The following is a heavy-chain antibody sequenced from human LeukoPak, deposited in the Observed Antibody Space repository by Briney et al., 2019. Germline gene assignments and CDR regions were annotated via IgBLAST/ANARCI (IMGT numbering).Heavy chain of an antibody. V-gene: IGHV1-2*02. CDR1: GYTFTCYY. J-gene: IGHJ6*03. CDR3: ARDGWYISYMDV. Sequence: ASVKVSCKASGYTFTCYYMHWVRQAPGQGLEWMGWINPNNGGTKYAQKFQGRVTMTRDTSISTAYMELTRLRSDDMAVYYCARDGWYISYMDVWGKGTTVTVSS. CDR2: INPNNGGT. D-gene: IGHD6-19*01.